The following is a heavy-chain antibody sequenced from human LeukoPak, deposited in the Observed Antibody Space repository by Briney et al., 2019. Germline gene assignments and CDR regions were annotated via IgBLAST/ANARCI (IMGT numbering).Heavy chain of an antibody. D-gene: IGHD6-19*01. CDR2: INWNTNSI. Sequence: GGSLRLSCAASGFTFDDYAMHWVRQAPGKGLEWVSGINWNTNSIKYADSVKGRFTISRDNAKNSLYLQMNSLRAEDTAFYYCAKGSSGWSTDAFDIWGQGTMVTASS. V-gene: IGHV3-9*01. CDR1: GFTFDDYA. J-gene: IGHJ3*02. CDR3: AKGSSGWSTDAFDI.